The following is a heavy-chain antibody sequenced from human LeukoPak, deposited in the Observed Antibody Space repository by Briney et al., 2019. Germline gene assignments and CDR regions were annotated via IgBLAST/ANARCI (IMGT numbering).Heavy chain of an antibody. CDR1: GFTFSNAW. D-gene: IGHD3-22*01. CDR3: TTERWGDNRPSDY. V-gene: IGHV3-15*01. J-gene: IGHJ4*02. Sequence: GGSLRLSCAASGFTFSNAWMSWVRQAPGKGLEWVSRIKSKTDGGTTDYAAPVKGRFTISRDDSKNTLYLQMNSLKTEDTAVYYCTTERWGDNRPSDYWGQGTLVTVSS. CDR2: IKSKTDGGTT.